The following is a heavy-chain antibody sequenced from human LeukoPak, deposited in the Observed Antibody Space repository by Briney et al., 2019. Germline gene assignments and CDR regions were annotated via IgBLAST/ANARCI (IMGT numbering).Heavy chain of an antibody. J-gene: IGHJ3*02. D-gene: IGHD6-19*01. CDR2: IIPILGIA. CDR3: TYSSGWWARGIFDI. Sequence: SVKVSCKASGGTFSSYAISWVRQGPGQGLEWMGRIIPILGIANYAQKFQGRVTITADKSTSTAYMELSSLRAEDTAVYYCTYSSGWWARGIFDIWSQGTMVTVSS. CDR1: GGTFSSYA. V-gene: IGHV1-69*04.